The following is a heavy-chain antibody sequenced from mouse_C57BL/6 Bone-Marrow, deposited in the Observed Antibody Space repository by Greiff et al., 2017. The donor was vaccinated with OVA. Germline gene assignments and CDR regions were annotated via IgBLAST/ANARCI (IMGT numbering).Heavy chain of an antibody. CDR1: GFTFTDYY. CDR2: ISNKASGYTT. J-gene: IGHJ2*01. Sequence: EVQGVESGGGLVQPGGSLSLSCAASGFTFTDYYMSWVRQPPGKALEWLGFISNKASGYTTEYSASVKGRFTISRDNSTSILYLQMNALRAEDSATYYCARPSLTGYYFDYWGQGTTLTVSS. D-gene: IGHD4-1*01. V-gene: IGHV7-3*01. CDR3: ARPSLTGYYFDY.